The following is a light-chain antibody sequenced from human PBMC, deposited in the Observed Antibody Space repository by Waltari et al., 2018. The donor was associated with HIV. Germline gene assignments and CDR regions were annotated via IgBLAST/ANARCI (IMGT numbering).Light chain of an antibody. V-gene: IGLV3-1*01. J-gene: IGLJ2*01. CDR1: KLGNKY. Sequence: SFELTQPPSVSVSPGQTASITCSGDKLGNKYACWYQQKPGQSPVLVIYQDTKRPSGIPERFSGSNSGHTATLSIGRVEAGDEADYYCQVWESSSDHVVIGGGTKLTV. CDR3: QVWESSSDHVV. CDR2: QDT.